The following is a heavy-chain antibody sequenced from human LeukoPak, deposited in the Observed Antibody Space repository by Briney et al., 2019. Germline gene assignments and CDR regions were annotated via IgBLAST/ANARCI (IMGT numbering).Heavy chain of an antibody. D-gene: IGHD6-13*01. CDR1: GFTFSSYW. Sequence: GGSLRLSCAASGFTFSSYWMSWVRQAPGKGLEWVANIKQDGSEKYYVASVKGRFTISRDNAKNSLCLQMNSLRAEDTAVYYCARDQVAAATDYWGQGTLVTVSS. CDR2: IKQDGSEK. V-gene: IGHV3-7*01. CDR3: ARDQVAAATDY. J-gene: IGHJ4*02.